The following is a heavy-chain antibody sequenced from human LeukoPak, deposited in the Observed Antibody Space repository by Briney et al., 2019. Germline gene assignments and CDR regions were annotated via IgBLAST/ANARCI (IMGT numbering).Heavy chain of an antibody. CDR1: GFTFSSYA. V-gene: IGHV3-23*01. Sequence: PGGSLRLSCAASGFTFSSYAMNWVRQAPGTRLEWVFSITGGGESTYHADSVKGRFTISRDNSKNTVSLQMNSLRAEDTAVYYCAKGERVYCSASTCYPFDYWGQGILVSVSS. J-gene: IGHJ4*02. D-gene: IGHD2-15*01. CDR2: ITGGGEST. CDR3: AKGERVYCSASTCYPFDY.